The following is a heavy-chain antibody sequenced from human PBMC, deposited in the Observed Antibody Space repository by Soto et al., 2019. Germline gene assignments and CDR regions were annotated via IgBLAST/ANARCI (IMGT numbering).Heavy chain of an antibody. CDR3: AKEPRAVAGTGVDY. CDR1: GFIFSSYA. V-gene: IGHV3-23*01. Sequence: GGSLRLSCAASGFIFSSYAMSWVRQAPGKGLEWVSAIGGSGGSPYYAGSVKGRFTISRDNTKNTLYLQMNSLRAEDTAVYYCAKEPRAVAGTGVDYWGQGTLVTVSS. CDR2: IGGSGGSP. J-gene: IGHJ4*02. D-gene: IGHD6-19*01.